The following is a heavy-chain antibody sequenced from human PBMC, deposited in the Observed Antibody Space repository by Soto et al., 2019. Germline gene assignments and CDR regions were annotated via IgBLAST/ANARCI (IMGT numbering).Heavy chain of an antibody. V-gene: IGHV3-30*18. CDR1: GFTFTNYG. D-gene: IGHD1-1*01. CDR3: AKAPHNWNDLYYGMDV. J-gene: IGHJ6*02. CDR2: ISYDGSNK. Sequence: QVQVVESGGGVVQPGRSLRLSCSASGFTFTNYGMHWVRQAPGKGLEWVAVISYDGSNKYYADSVKGRFTISRDNSKNTLYLQMNSLRAEDTAVYYCAKAPHNWNDLYYGMDVWGQGTTVTVSS.